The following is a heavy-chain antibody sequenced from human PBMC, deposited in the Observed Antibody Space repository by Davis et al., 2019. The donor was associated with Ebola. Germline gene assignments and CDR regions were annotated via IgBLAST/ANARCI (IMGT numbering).Heavy chain of an antibody. Sequence: AASVKVSCKASGYDFSAYYILWVQGAPAKGLEWVGLVDPKGGKTAYAEEFQDRVTITADKSTDTVSMELTSLRYEDPGVYYCTTLALLTAYIPDAMDVWGQGTTVTVS. V-gene: IGHV1-69-2*01. J-gene: IGHJ6*02. D-gene: IGHD3-9*01. CDR3: TTLALLTAYIPDAMDV. CDR1: GYDFSAYY. CDR2: VDPKGGKT.